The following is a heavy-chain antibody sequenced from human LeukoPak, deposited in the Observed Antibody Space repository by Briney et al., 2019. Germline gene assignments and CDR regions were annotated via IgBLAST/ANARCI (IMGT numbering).Heavy chain of an antibody. CDR1: GGSFSGYY. CDR3: ARHYDFWSGYYPLDY. V-gene: IGHV4-34*01. J-gene: IGHJ4*02. D-gene: IGHD3-3*01. Sequence: SETLSLTCAVYGGSFSGYYWSWIRQPPGKGLEWIGEINHSGSTNYNPSLKSRVIISVDTSKNQFSLKLSSVTAADTAVYYCARHYDFWSGYYPLDYWGQGTLVTVSS. CDR2: INHSGST.